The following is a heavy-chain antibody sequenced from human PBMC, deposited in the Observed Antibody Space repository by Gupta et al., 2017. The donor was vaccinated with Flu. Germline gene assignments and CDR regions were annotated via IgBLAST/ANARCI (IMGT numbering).Heavy chain of an antibody. V-gene: IGHV3-64D*06. CDR2: ISSNGGST. D-gene: IGHD2-2*01. J-gene: IGHJ4*02. CDR3: VKEGRDIVVVPATYYFDY. Sequence: EVQLVESGGGLVQPGGSLRLSCSASGFTFSSYAMHWVRQSPGKGLEYVSAISSNGGSTYYADSVKGRFTISRDNSKNTLYLQMSSLRAEDTAVYYCVKEGRDIVVVPATYYFDYWGQGTLVTVSS. CDR1: GFTFSSYA.